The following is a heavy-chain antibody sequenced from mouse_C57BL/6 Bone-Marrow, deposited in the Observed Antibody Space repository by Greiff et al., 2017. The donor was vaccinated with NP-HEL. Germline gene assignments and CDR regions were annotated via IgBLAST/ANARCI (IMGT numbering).Heavy chain of an antibody. CDR3: ARGMVTYAMDY. CDR2: ISRGSSTT. Sequence: EVQLVESGGGLVKPGGSLKLSCAASGFTFSDYGMHWVRQAPEKGLEWVAYISRGSSTTYYADTLKGRFTISRDNSKNTTYLQMTSLRSEDTAVYYCARGMVTYAMDYWGKGTSVTVAS. J-gene: IGHJ4*01. D-gene: IGHD2-2*01. V-gene: IGHV5-17*01. CDR1: GFTFSDYG.